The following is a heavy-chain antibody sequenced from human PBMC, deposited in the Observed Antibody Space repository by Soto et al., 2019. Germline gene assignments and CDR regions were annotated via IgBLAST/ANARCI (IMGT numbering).Heavy chain of an antibody. J-gene: IGHJ6*02. CDR3: ARDGLRYCSTTSCYHGYYYYGMDV. V-gene: IGHV1-69*01. CDR2: IIPIFGTA. Sequence: QVQLVQSGAEVKKPGSSVKVSCKASGGTFSSYAISWVRQAPGQGLEWMGGIIPIFGTANYAQKFQGRVTITADESTSTAYIELSSLRSEDTAVYYCARDGLRYCSTTSCYHGYYYYGMDVCGQGTTVTVSS. CDR1: GGTFSSYA. D-gene: IGHD2-2*01.